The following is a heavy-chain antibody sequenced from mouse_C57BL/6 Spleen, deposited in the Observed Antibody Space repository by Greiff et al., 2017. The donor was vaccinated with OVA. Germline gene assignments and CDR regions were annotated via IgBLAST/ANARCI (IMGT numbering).Heavy chain of an antibody. CDR3: ARRLLYGSSPHYYAMDY. D-gene: IGHD1-1*01. CDR2: IYPRSGNT. Sequence: VMLVESGAELARPGASVKLSCKASGYTFTSYGISWVKQRTGQGLEWIGEIYPRSGNTYYNEKFKGKATLTADKSSSTAYMELRSLTSEDSAVYFCARRLLYGSSPHYYAMDYWGQGTSVTVSS. J-gene: IGHJ4*01. CDR1: GYTFTSYG. V-gene: IGHV1-81*01.